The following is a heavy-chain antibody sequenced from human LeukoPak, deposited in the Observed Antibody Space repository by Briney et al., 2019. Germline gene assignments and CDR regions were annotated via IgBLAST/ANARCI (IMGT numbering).Heavy chain of an antibody. CDR2: ISYDRSNK. J-gene: IGHJ4*02. CDR1: GFTFSNYG. CDR3: AREGEVAGNWYYFDH. Sequence: GRSLRLSCAASGFTFSNYGMHWVRQAPGKGLEWVAVISYDRSNKYYADSVKGRFTISRDNSKNTLFLQMNSLRAEDTAVYYCAREGEVAGNWYYFDHWGQGTLVTVSS. D-gene: IGHD6-19*01. V-gene: IGHV3-30*03.